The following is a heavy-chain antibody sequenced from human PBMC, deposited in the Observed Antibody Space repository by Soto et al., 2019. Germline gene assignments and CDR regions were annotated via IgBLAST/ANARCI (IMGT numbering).Heavy chain of an antibody. Sequence: SGPTLVNPTQTLTLTCTFSGFSLSTSGVGVGWIRQPPGKALEWLALIYWNDDKRYSPSLKSRLTITKDTSKNQVVLTMTNMDPVDTATYYCAHAASSGKYTHGLPDYYGMDVWGQGTTVTVSS. J-gene: IGHJ6*02. V-gene: IGHV2-5*01. CDR3: AHAASSGKYTHGLPDYYGMDV. D-gene: IGHD3-10*01. CDR2: IYWNDDK. CDR1: GFSLSTSGVG.